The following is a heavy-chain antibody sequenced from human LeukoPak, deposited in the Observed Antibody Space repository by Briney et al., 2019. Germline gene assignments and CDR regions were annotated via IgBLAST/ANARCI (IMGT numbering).Heavy chain of an antibody. CDR3: AKFRFQLKAFDI. D-gene: IGHD2-2*01. CDR2: ISGSGGST. Sequence: PGGSLRLSCAASGFTVSNNYMSWVRQAPGKGLEWVSAISGSGGSTYYADSVKGRFTISRDNSKNTLYLQMNSLRAEDTAVYYCAKFRFQLKAFDIWGQGTMVTVSS. J-gene: IGHJ3*02. V-gene: IGHV3-23*01. CDR1: GFTVSNNY.